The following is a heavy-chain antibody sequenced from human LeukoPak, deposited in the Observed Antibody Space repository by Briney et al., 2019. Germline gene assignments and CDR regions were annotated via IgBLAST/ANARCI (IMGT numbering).Heavy chain of an antibody. CDR1: GYTFTGND. J-gene: IGHJ4*02. CDR3: ARVESGWGMTTNY. V-gene: IGHV1-2*06. D-gene: IGHD4-17*01. Sequence: ASVKVSCKASGYTFTGNDMHWVRQAPGQGLEWMGRINPNSGGTNYAQKFQGRVTMTRDTSISTAYMELSRLRSDDTAVYYCARVESGWGMTTNYWGQGTLVTVSS. CDR2: INPNSGGT.